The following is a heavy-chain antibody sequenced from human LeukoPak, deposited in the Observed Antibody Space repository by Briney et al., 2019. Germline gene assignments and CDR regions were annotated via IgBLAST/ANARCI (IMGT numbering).Heavy chain of an antibody. J-gene: IGHJ4*02. CDR3: ARSPNYYGSGSYYSV. Sequence: SGTLSLTCAVSGGSISSSNWWSWVRQPPGKGLEWIGEIYHSESTNYNPSLKSRVTISVDKSKNQASLKLSSVTAADTAIYYCARSPNYYGSGSYYSVWGQGTLVTVSS. D-gene: IGHD3-10*01. CDR2: IYHSEST. CDR1: GGSISSSNW. V-gene: IGHV4-4*02.